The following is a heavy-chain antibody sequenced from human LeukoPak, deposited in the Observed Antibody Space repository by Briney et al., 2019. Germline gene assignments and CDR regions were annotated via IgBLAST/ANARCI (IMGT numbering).Heavy chain of an antibody. D-gene: IGHD1-7*01. CDR2: IIPILGIA. Sequence: GSSVKVSCKASGGTFSSYAISWVRQAPGQGLEWMGRIIPILGIANYAQKFQGRVTITADKSTSTAYMELSSLRSEDTAVYYCATLSWNSPFDYWGQGTLVTVSS. V-gene: IGHV1-69*04. CDR1: GGTFSSYA. J-gene: IGHJ4*02. CDR3: ATLSWNSPFDY.